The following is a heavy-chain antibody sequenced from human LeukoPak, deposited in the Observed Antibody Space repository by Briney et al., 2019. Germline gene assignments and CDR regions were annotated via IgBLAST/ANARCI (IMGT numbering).Heavy chain of an antibody. J-gene: IGHJ3*02. CDR3: ARTGCSSTSCKGYAFDI. D-gene: IGHD2-2*01. CDR2: IIPIFGTA. Sequence: SVKVSCKASGGTFSSYAISWVRQAPGQGLEWMGGIIPIFGTANYAQKFQGRVTITTDESTSTAYMELSSLRSEDTAVYYCARTGCSSTSCKGYAFDIWGQGTMVTVSS. V-gene: IGHV1-69*05. CDR1: GGTFSSYA.